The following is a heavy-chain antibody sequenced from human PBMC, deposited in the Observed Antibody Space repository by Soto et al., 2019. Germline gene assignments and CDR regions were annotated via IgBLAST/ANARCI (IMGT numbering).Heavy chain of an antibody. CDR2: IVVGSGNT. J-gene: IGHJ6*02. CDR1: GFTFTSSA. Sequence: ASVKVSCKASGFTFTSSAMQWVRQARGQRLEWIGWIVVGSGNTNYAQKFQERVTITRDMSTRTAYMEMSSLRSEDTARSDCAPDHRHYRGSYYYYGMDVWGQGTTVTVSS. CDR3: APDHRHYRGSYYYYGMDV. V-gene: IGHV1-58*02. D-gene: IGHD1-26*01.